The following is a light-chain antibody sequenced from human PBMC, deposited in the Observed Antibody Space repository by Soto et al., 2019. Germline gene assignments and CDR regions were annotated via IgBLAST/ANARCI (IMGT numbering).Light chain of an antibody. Sequence: DIVMTQSPDSLPVSLGERATINCKSSQRVLYSSNNKNYLAWFQQKSGQPPKLLIYWASTRESGVPDRFSGRGSWTDFTFPISSLQAEDVAVYYCQQYYNTPRTFGQGTKVESK. J-gene: IGKJ1*01. CDR2: WAS. CDR1: QRVLYSSNNKNY. CDR3: QQYYNTPRT. V-gene: IGKV4-1*01.